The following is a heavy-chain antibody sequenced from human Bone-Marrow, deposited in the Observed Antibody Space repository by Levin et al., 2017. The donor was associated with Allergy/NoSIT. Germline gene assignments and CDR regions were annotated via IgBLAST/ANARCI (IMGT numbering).Heavy chain of an antibody. CDR1: GFSFGTYG. V-gene: IGHV3-30*18. CDR2: ISYDESQK. CDR3: AKDSSVYGQYYYYGLDV. J-gene: IGHJ6*02. Sequence: PGGSLRLSCAASGFSFGTYGMHWVRQAPGKGLDRVAVISYDESQKYYADSVKGRLTISRDNSNNTLYLQINSLGAQDTAVYYCAKDSSVYGQYYYYGLDVWGQGTTVTVSS. D-gene: IGHD3-22*01.